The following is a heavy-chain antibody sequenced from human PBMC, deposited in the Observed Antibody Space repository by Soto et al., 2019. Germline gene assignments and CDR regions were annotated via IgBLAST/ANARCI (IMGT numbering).Heavy chain of an antibody. CDR3: ARGESTIHAPRP. J-gene: IGHJ5*02. Sequence: ASVKVSCKASGYTFTGYFMHWVRQAPGQGLEEMGWINPNSGAAKYAQKFQGRVTLSRDTSIRTAYMELSGLRSDDTAVYYCARGESTIHAPRPWGQGTLVTVSS. D-gene: IGHD3-3*01. V-gene: IGHV1-2*02. CDR1: GYTFTGYF. CDR2: INPNSGAA.